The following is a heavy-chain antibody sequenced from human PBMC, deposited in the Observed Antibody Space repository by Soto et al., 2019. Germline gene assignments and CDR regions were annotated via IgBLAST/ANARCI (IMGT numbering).Heavy chain of an antibody. V-gene: IGHV1-8*01. CDR1: GYTFTSYD. J-gene: IGHJ5*02. Sequence: QVPLVQSGAEVKKPGASVKVSCKASGYTFTSYDINWVRQATGQGLEWMGWMNPNSGNTGYAQKFQGRVTMTRNTSISTAYMELSSLRSEDTAVYYCARGLRRVGSGWYSGWFDPWGQGTLVTVSS. CDR3: ARGLRRVGSGWYSGWFDP. D-gene: IGHD6-19*01. CDR2: MNPNSGNT.